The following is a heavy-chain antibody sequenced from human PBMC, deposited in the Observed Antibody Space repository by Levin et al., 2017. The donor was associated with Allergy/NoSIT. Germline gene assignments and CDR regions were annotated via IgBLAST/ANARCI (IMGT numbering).Heavy chain of an antibody. Sequence: GGSLRLSCAGSGFSFGDYAISWVRQAPGKGLQWVAGIGASGDLTYYADSVKGRFTISRDNFQKTLYLQMNRLRADDTAVYYCAKDGRGGYYSGMPYWGQGTLVTVSS. D-gene: IGHD3-22*01. CDR1: GFSFGDYA. CDR2: IGASGDLT. CDR3: AKDGRGGYYSGMPY. J-gene: IGHJ4*02. V-gene: IGHV3-23*01.